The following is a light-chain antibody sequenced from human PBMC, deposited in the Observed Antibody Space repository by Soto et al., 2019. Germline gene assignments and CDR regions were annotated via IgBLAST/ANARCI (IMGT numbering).Light chain of an antibody. CDR2: LGS. CDR1: QSLLHSNGYNY. J-gene: IGKJ3*01. V-gene: IGKV2-28*01. CDR3: MQALQTPPEFT. Sequence: DIVMTQSPLSLPVTPGEPASISCRSSQSLLHSNGYNYLDWYLQKPGQSPQLLIYLGSNRASGVPDRFGGSGSGTDFTLKISRVEAEDVGVYYCMQALQTPPEFTFGPGTKVDIK.